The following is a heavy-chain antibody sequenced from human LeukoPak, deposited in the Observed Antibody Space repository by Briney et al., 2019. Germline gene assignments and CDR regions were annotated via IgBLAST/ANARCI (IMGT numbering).Heavy chain of an antibody. CDR1: GYSFMTYW. J-gene: IGHJ3*02. CDR3: ARLSMIDTFDI. D-gene: IGHD3-22*01. Sequence: GESLKISCQASGYSFMTYWIGWVRQMHGKGLEWMAIIYPGDSDTKYSPSFQDQVTISADKSINTAYLHWRSLKASDTAMYYCARLSMIDTFDIWGLGTVVTVSS. V-gene: IGHV5-51*01. CDR2: IYPGDSDT.